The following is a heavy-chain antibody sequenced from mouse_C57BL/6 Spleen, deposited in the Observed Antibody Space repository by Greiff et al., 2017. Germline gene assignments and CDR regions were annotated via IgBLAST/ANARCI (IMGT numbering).Heavy chain of an antibody. D-gene: IGHD1-1*01. CDR3: ARVYGSYWYFDV. V-gene: IGHV5-16*01. CDR1: GFTFSDYY. J-gene: IGHJ1*03. Sequence: EVKLVESEGGLVQPGSSMKLSCTASGFTFSDYYMAWVRQVPEKGLEWVANINYDGSSTYYLDSLKSRFIISRDNAKNILYLQMSSLKSEATATYYCARVYGSYWYFDVWGTGTTVTVSS. CDR2: INYDGSST.